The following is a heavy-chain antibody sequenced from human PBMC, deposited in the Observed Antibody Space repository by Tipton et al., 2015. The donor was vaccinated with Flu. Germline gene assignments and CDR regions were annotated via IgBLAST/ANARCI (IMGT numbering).Heavy chain of an antibody. D-gene: IGHD1-26*01. CDR3: ACRGSCYH. Sequence: TLSLTCTVSGASISSYYWGWIRQPPGKGLEWIGTIYYSGSTYYNPSLKSRVTMSVDTSKNQFSLKLSSVTAADTAVYYCACRGSCYHWGQGTLVTVSS. V-gene: IGHV4-39*07. CDR2: IYYSGST. CDR1: GASISSYY. J-gene: IGHJ4*02.